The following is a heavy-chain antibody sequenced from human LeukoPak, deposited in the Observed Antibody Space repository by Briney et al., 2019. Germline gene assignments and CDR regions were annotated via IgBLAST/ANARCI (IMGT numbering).Heavy chain of an antibody. D-gene: IGHD5-24*01. CDR3: ARVSGYKPLIFDY. J-gene: IGHJ4*02. CDR2: IKQDGSEK. Sequence: GGSLRLSRAASGFTLSSYWMSWVRQAPGKGLEWVANIKQDGSEKYYVDSVKGRFTISRDNAKNSLYLQMNSLRAEDTAVYYCARVSGYKPLIFDYWGQGTLVTVSS. V-gene: IGHV3-7*01. CDR1: GFTLSSYW.